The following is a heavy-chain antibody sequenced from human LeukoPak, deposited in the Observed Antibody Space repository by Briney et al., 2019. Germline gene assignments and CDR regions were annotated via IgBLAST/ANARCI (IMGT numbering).Heavy chain of an antibody. CDR2: IRSKGYGGTT. Sequence: PGRSLRLSCTASGFTFGDYAMSWVRQAPGKGLEWGGFIRSKGYGGTTEYAASVKGRFTISRDDSKSSAYLQMNSLKSEDTAVYYCIRARKLYSSGWYYFDYWGQGTLVTVSS. J-gene: IGHJ4*02. CDR3: IRARKLYSSGWYYFDY. D-gene: IGHD6-19*01. V-gene: IGHV3-49*04. CDR1: GFTFGDYA.